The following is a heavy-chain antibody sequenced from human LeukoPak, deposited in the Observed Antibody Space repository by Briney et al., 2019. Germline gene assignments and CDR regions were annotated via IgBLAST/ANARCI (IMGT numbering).Heavy chain of an antibody. CDR2: ISAYNGNT. CDR3: AKVLGHDSNGNYWYGMDV. V-gene: IGHV1-18*01. J-gene: IGHJ6*02. CDR1: GYTFTSYG. Sequence: ASVTVSCTASGYTFTSYGISWVRQAPGQGLEWMGWISAYNGNTNYAQKLQGRVTMTTDTSTSTAYMELRSLRADDTAVYYCAKVLGHDSNGNYWYGMDVWGQGTTVTVSS. D-gene: IGHD3-22*01.